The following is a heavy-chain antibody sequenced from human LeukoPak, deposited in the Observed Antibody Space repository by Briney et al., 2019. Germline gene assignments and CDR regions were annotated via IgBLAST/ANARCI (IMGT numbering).Heavy chain of an antibody. CDR1: GYSFGNRW. CDR2: IYPDDSDT. V-gene: IGHV5-51*01. CDR3: ARGAYGSGSYYNYYGMDV. J-gene: IGHJ6*02. Sequence: GESLKISCKGSGYSFGNRWIGWVRQMPGKGLEWMGIIYPDDSDTIYSPSLEGQVTISADKSISTAYLQWSSLKASDTAMYYCARGAYGSGSYYNYYGMDVWGQGTTVTVSS. D-gene: IGHD3-10*01.